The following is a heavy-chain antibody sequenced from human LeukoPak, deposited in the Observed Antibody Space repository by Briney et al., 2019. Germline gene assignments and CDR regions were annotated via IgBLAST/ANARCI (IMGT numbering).Heavy chain of an antibody. V-gene: IGHV4-39*01. CDR2: IYYDGST. Sequence: PSETLSLTCTVSGGSISSSNNYWCWTRQPPGKGLEWIGSIYYDGSTYYNPSLKSPVTISVDTSKNQFSLKLSSVTAADTAVYYCARGMLEYCSSTSCYRGGWFDPWGQGTLVTVSS. CDR1: GGSISSSNNY. D-gene: IGHD2-2*01. J-gene: IGHJ5*02. CDR3: ARGMLEYCSSTSCYRGGWFDP.